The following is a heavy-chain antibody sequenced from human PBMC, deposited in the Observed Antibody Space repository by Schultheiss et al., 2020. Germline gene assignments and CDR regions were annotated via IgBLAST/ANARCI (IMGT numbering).Heavy chain of an antibody. V-gene: IGHV3-9*01. J-gene: IGHJ4*02. Sequence: GGSLRLSCAASGFTFGDYAMHWVRQAPGKGLEWVSGISWNSGSIGYADSVKGRFTISRDNAKNSLYLQMNSLRAEDTAVYYCARSPATGDLLFDYWGQGTLVTVSS. CDR1: GFTFGDYA. CDR3: ARSPATGDLLFDY. CDR2: ISWNSGSI. D-gene: IGHD7-27*01.